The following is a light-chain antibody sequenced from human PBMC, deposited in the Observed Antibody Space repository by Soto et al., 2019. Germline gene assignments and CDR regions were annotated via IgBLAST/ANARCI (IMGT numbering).Light chain of an antibody. V-gene: IGKV3-11*01. J-gene: IGKJ5*01. CDR3: QQRSNWPRP. CDR1: QSVSSY. CDR2: DAS. Sequence: EIVLTQYPATLSLSPGERATLSCRASQSVSSYLAWYQQKPGQAPRLLIYDASNRATGIPARFSGSGSGTDFTLTISSLEPEDFAVYYCQQRSNWPRPFGQGTRLEIK.